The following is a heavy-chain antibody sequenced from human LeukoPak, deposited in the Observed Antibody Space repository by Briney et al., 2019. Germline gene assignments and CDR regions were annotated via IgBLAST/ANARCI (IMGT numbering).Heavy chain of an antibody. CDR1: GFTFSSYA. V-gene: IGHV3-23*01. CDR2: ISGGGGTT. J-gene: IGHJ4*02. CDR3: SIRPSMTTVTTALDY. Sequence: GGSLRLSCAASGFTFSSYAMSWVRQAPGKGLEWVSGISGGGGTTYYADSVKSRFTISRDNSKNTLYLQMNTLRAEDTAVYYCSIRPSMTTVTTALDYWGQGTLVTVSS. D-gene: IGHD4-11*01.